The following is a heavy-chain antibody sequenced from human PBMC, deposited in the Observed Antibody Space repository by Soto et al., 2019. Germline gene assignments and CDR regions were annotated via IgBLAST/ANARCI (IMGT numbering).Heavy chain of an antibody. J-gene: IGHJ4*02. CDR2: INWNTVNI. CDR1: GFTFDDFA. D-gene: IGHD4-17*01. V-gene: IGHV3-9*01. CDR3: ARGSHSDYGDYGYFEF. Sequence: GGSLRLSCTASGFTFDDFAMHWVRQVPGKGLEWVSGINWNTVNIAYADSVKGRFTISRDNGKNSLYLQMNSLKTEDTALYYCARGSHSDYGDYGYFEFWGQGALVTVSS.